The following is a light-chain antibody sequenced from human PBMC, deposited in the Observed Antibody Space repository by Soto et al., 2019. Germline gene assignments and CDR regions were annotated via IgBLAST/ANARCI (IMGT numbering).Light chain of an antibody. CDR1: QDISNH. CDR3: QQYKNWPL. Sequence: DIQMTQSPSSLSASVVDRVTITCQASQDISNHLNWYQQKPGKAPKLLIYDASSVQSGVPVRFSGSGFGTEFTLTISSLQSEDFAVYYCQQYKNWPLFGQGTRLEIK. V-gene: IGKV1-33*01. J-gene: IGKJ5*01. CDR2: DAS.